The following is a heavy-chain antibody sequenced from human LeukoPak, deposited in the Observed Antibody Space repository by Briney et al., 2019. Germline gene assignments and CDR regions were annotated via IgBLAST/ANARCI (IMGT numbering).Heavy chain of an antibody. V-gene: IGHV1-24*01. CDR1: GYTLTELS. Sequence: ASVKVSCKVSGYTLTELSMHWVRQAPGKGLEWMGGFDPEDGETIYAQKFQGRVTMTEDTSTDTAYMELSSLRSEDTAVYYCATRYYGSSGYRLFDYWGQGTLVTVSS. J-gene: IGHJ4*02. CDR2: FDPEDGET. CDR3: ATRYYGSSGYRLFDY. D-gene: IGHD3-22*01.